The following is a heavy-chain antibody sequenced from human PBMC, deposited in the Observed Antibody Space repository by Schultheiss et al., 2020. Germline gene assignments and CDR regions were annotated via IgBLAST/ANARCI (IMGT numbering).Heavy chain of an antibody. CDR2: IKQDGSEK. J-gene: IGHJ5*02. CDR3: ASILGRRWGVAWFGP. D-gene: IGHD4-23*01. Sequence: GGSLRLSCAAFGFTFSSYWMSWVRQAPGKGLEWVANIKQDGSEKYYVDSVKGRFTISRDNAKYSLYLQMNSLKAEDTAVYYCASILGRRWGVAWFGPWCLGTLVTVSS. CDR1: GFTFSSYW. V-gene: IGHV3-7*03.